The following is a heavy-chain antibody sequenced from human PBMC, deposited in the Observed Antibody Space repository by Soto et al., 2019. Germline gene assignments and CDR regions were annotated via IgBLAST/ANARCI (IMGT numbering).Heavy chain of an antibody. J-gene: IGHJ6*02. Sequence: SETRSLTCTVSGGSISSYYWSWIRQPPGKGLEWIGYIYYSGSTNYNPSLKSRVTISVDTSKNQFSLKLSSVTAADTAVYYCARDASSSGWLYYGMDVWGQGTTVTVSS. CDR1: GGSISSYY. D-gene: IGHD6-19*01. CDR3: ARDASSSGWLYYGMDV. CDR2: IYYSGST. V-gene: IGHV4-59*01.